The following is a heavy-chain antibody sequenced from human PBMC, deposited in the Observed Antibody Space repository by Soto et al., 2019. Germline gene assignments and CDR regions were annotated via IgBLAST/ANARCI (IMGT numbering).Heavy chain of an antibody. Sequence: QVQLVQSGGEVKKPGASVKVSCKASGYTFTNYGISWVRQAPGQGLEWMGWINVYNGNTKYAQKVQGRVTMTTDKXTXTXXMELRSLRSDDTAVYYCARGVGSGSYYNQYNWFDPWGKGTLVTVSS. CDR2: INVYNGNT. V-gene: IGHV1-18*01. J-gene: IGHJ5*02. D-gene: IGHD3-10*01. CDR3: ARGVGSGSYYNQYNWFDP. CDR1: GYTFTNYG.